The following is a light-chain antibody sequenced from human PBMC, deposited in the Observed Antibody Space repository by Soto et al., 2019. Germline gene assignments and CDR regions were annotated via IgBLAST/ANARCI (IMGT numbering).Light chain of an antibody. CDR1: SANIGAAYN. CDR3: AAWDDSLNAL. V-gene: IGLV1-40*01. CDR2: GNN. Sequence: QSVLTQPPSVSGAPGQRVTISCTGSSANIGAAYNVDWYQQLPGTAPKLLIYGNNNRPSGVPDRFSGSKSGTSAFLAISGLQSEDEADYYCAAWDDSLNALFGTGTKVTVL. J-gene: IGLJ1*01.